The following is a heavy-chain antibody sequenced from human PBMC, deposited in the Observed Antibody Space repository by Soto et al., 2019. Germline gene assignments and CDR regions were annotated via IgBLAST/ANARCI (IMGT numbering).Heavy chain of an antibody. CDR2: IKQEGSEK. CDR3: ARDSSGYYVPLGY. J-gene: IGHJ4*02. V-gene: IGHV3-7*03. Sequence: GGSLRLSCAASGFTFSSYWMSWVRQAPGKGLEWVANIKQEGSEKYYVDSVKGRFTISRDNAKNSLYLQMNSLRAEDTAVYYCARDSSGYYVPLGYWGQRTLVTVSS. CDR1: GFTFSSYW. D-gene: IGHD3-22*01.